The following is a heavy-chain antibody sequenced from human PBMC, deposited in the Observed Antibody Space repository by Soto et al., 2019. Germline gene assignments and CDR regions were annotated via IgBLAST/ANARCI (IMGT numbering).Heavy chain of an antibody. CDR1: GASINSGGYY. CDR2: IYFSGST. V-gene: IGHV4-31*03. D-gene: IGHD4-17*01. Sequence: QVQLQESGPGLVKPSETLSLTCTVSGASINSGGYYWRWIRQLLGKGLEWIGYIYFSGSTYYNPSLESRVTISLDTSQNQFSLNLSSVTAADKAMYFCASGDAWEALLAHWGQAILLTLSS. J-gene: IGHJ4*02. CDR3: ASGDAWEALLAH.